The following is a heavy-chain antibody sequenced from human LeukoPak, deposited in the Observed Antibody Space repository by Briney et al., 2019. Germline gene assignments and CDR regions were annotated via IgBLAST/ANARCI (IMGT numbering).Heavy chain of an antibody. Sequence: ASVKVSCKPYGYTFTAYDINWLRQAAGQGLEWMGWMNPSSGRTSYSQQFQGRVTMTGDTSTRTAYMELSGLKSEDTAVYYCARGYSSSWDRPFDYWGQGTLVTVSS. CDR3: ARGYSSSWDRPFDY. CDR2: MNPSSGRT. D-gene: IGHD6-13*01. CDR1: GYTFTAYD. J-gene: IGHJ4*02. V-gene: IGHV1-8*02.